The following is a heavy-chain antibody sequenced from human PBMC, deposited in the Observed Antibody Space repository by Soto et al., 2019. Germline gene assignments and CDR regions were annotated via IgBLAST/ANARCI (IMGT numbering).Heavy chain of an antibody. Sequence: EVQLVESGGGLVQPGGSLKLSCAASGFTLSGSVIYWVRQPSGKGLEWVGRIRSRSNGYATAYAASVRGSVTISRDDSKNTAYLQMNSLKTEDTAVYYCSRPGYSNYDSDYWGQGTLVTVSS. D-gene: IGHD5-12*01. V-gene: IGHV3-73*02. CDR2: IRSRSNGYAT. CDR1: GFTLSGSV. CDR3: SRPGYSNYDSDY. J-gene: IGHJ4*02.